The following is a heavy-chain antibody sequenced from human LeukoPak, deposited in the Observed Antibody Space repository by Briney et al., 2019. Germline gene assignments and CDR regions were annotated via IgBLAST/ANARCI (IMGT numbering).Heavy chain of an antibody. CDR3: ARDTLWGDYVGFDY. J-gene: IGHJ4*02. Sequence: SVKVSCKASGGTFSSYAISWVRQAPGQGLEWMGRIIPIFGTANYAQKFQGRVTITTDESTSTAYMEMSSLRSEDTAVYYCARDTLWGDYVGFDYWGQGTLVTVSS. D-gene: IGHD4-17*01. CDR2: IIPIFGTA. CDR1: GGTFSSYA. V-gene: IGHV1-69*05.